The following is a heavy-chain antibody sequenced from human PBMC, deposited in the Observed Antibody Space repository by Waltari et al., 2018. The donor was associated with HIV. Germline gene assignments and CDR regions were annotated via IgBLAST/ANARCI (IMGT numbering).Heavy chain of an antibody. CDR3: AKGGDWELVGPPDY. CDR2: ISHDGSKK. CDR1: GFSFNTYA. V-gene: IGHV3-30*18. J-gene: IGHJ4*02. Sequence: VQLVESGGGVVRPGRSLRLSCAASGFSFNTYAMHWVRQAPGPGLEGVAGISHDGSKKYYGDFVRGRFSSSRDNSKNTLFLQINSLGPGDTAIYYCAKGGDWELVGPPDYWGQGSLVTVSS. D-gene: IGHD1-26*01.